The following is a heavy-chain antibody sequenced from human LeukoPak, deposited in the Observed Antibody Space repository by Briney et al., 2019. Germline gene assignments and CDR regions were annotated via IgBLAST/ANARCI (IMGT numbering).Heavy chain of an antibody. J-gene: IGHJ5*02. Sequence: SETLSLTCTVSGGSISSYYWSWIRQPAGKGLEWIGRIYTSGSTNYNPSLKSRVTMSVDTSKDQFSLKLSSVTAADTAVYYCARDVSAAARHRGTNWFDPWGQGTLVTVSS. CDR2: IYTSGST. D-gene: IGHD6-6*01. V-gene: IGHV4-4*07. CDR1: GGSISSYY. CDR3: ARDVSAAARHRGTNWFDP.